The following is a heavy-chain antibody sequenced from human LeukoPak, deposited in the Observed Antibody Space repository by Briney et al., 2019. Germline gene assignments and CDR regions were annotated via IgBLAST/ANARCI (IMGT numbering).Heavy chain of an antibody. J-gene: IGHJ3*02. CDR3: ARDHSPQYSLYHFDI. CDR2: IYYSGST. V-gene: IGHV4-39*02. Sequence: PSETLSLTCTVSGGSISSSSYYWGWIRQPPGKGLEWIGSIYYSGSTYYNPSLKSRVTISVDTSKNQFSLKLSSVTAADTAVYYCARDHSPQYSLYHFDIWGQGTMVTVSS. D-gene: IGHD3-16*01. CDR1: GGSISSSSYY.